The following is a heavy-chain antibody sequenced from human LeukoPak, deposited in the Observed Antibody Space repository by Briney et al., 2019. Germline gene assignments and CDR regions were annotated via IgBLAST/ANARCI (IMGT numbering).Heavy chain of an antibody. J-gene: IGHJ6*03. CDR2: VHYSGST. CDR3: ARQLYVSGSYYAPMDV. CDR1: GGSISSSSYY. V-gene: IGHV4-39*01. Sequence: SETLSLTCSVSGGSISSSSYYWGWIRQPPGKGLEWIASVHYSGSTYYNPSLKSRLTISVDTSKNQFSLELSSVTAADTALYFCARQLYVSGSYYAPMDVWGKGTTVTISS. D-gene: IGHD3-10*01.